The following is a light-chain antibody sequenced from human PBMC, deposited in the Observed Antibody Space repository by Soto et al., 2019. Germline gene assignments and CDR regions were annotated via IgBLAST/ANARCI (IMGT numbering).Light chain of an antibody. Sequence: QLVLTQSPSASASLRASVKLTCTLSSGHSNYAIAWHQQQPEKGPRYLMKLNSDGSHSKGDGIPDRFSGSSSGAERYLTISSLQSEDEADYYCQTWGTGIQVFGGGTKLTVL. J-gene: IGLJ3*02. CDR1: SGHSNYA. CDR2: LNSDGSH. V-gene: IGLV4-69*01. CDR3: QTWGTGIQV.